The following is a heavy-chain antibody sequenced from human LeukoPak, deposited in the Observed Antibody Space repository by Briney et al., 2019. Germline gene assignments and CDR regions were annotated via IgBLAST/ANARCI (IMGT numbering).Heavy chain of an antibody. J-gene: IGHJ4*02. CDR2: ISYDGSNK. V-gene: IGHV3-30*03. CDR1: GFTFSSYG. D-gene: IGHD5-12*01. Sequence: GGSLRLSCAASGFTFSSYGMHWVRQAPGKGLEWVAVISYDGSNKYYADSVKGRFTISRDNSKNTLYLQMNSLRAEDTAVYYCARDHSGYDMFDYWGQGTLVTVSS. CDR3: ARDHSGYDMFDY.